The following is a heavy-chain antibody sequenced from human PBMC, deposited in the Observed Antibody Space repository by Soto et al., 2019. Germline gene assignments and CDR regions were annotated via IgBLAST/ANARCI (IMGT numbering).Heavy chain of an antibody. CDR1: GGTFSSYT. D-gene: IGHD6-6*01. CDR3: ARDPTLEYSSSWGGSVDY. V-gene: IGHV1-69*08. Sequence: QVQLVQSGAEVKKPGSSVKVSCKASGGTFSSYTISWVRQAPGQGLEWMGRIIPILGIANYAQKFQGRVTITADKSPSTAYMELSSLRSEDTAVYYCARDPTLEYSSSWGGSVDYWGQGPLVTVSS. CDR2: IIPILGIA. J-gene: IGHJ4*02.